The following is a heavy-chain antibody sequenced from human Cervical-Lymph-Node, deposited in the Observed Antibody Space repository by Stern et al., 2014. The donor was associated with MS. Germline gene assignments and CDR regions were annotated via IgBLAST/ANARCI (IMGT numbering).Heavy chain of an antibody. CDR3: ARGAYCGGDCYWGWFDS. CDR1: GDTFSDHS. J-gene: IGHJ5*01. CDR2: IIPLFGAA. Sequence: VQLVESGAEVKRPGSSVTVSCKSSGDTFSDHSISWVRRAPGHGLEWVGGIIPLFGAADYAQMFQGRFSITADESTTTAYMELSSLRSEDTAMYYCARGAYCGGDCYWGWFDSWGQGTLVTVSS. D-gene: IGHD2-21*02. V-gene: IGHV1-69*01.